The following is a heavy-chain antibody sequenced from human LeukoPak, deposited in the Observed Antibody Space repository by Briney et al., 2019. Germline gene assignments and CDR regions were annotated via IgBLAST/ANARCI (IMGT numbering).Heavy chain of an antibody. CDR1: GFTFSNNG. Sequence: PGGSLRLSCSASGFTFSNNGIHWVRQAPGKGLEWVAAISDDGSYKFYADSVKGRFTISRDNSNNMVNLQMNSLRAEDTAVYYCARGVPGGLDYWGQGLLVTVSS. V-gene: IGHV3-30*03. CDR2: ISDDGSYK. CDR3: ARGVPGGLDY. J-gene: IGHJ4*02. D-gene: IGHD3-10*01.